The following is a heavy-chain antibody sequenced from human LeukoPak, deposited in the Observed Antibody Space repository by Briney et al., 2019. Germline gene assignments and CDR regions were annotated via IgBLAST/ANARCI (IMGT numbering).Heavy chain of an antibody. J-gene: IGHJ4*02. CDR1: GGSISRYY. CDR3: ARGGSAAAAVFDY. V-gene: IGHV4-4*07. D-gene: IGHD6-13*01. Sequence: PSETLSLTCTVAGGSISRYYWSWNRQPAGQGLGWIGRIYTSGTTKYNPSLKSRVAMSVDTSKNQFSLNLSAVTAADTAVYFCARGGSAAAAVFDYWGQGALVTVSS. CDR2: IYTSGTT.